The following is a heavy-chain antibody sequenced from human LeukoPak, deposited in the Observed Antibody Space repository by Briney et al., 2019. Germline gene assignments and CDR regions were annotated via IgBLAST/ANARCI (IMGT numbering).Heavy chain of an antibody. Sequence: GGSLRLSCAASGFTFSSYAMSWVRQAPGKGLEWVSAISGSGGSTYYADSVKGRFTISRDNSKNTLYLQMNSLRAEDTAVYYCAGRSTVTYYYYYYGMDVWGQGTTVTVSS. J-gene: IGHJ6*02. CDR1: GFTFSSYA. D-gene: IGHD4-17*01. V-gene: IGHV3-23*01. CDR2: ISGSGGST. CDR3: AGRSTVTYYYYYYGMDV.